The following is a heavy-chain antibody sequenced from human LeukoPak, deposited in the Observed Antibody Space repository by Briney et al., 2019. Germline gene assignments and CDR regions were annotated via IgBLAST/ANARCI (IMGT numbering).Heavy chain of an antibody. CDR2: ISYDGSNK. V-gene: IGHV3-30*03. CDR1: GFTFSSYG. Sequence: HPGGSLRLSCAASGFTFSSYGMHWVRQAPGKGLEWVAVISYDGSNKYYADSVKGRFTISRDNSKNTLYLQMNSLRAEDTAVYYCARDLQGYDFWGGSHFDYWGQGTLVTVSS. J-gene: IGHJ4*02. D-gene: IGHD3-3*01. CDR3: ARDLQGYDFWGGSHFDY.